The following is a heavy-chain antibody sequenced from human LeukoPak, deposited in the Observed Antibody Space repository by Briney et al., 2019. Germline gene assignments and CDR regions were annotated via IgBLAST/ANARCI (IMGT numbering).Heavy chain of an antibody. J-gene: IGHJ4*02. CDR3: ARMGDGKARFMDY. Sequence: GGSLRLSCAASGFTFSSYSMNWVRQAPGKGLEWVSSISSSSSYIYYADSVKGRFTISRDNAKNSLYLQMNSLRAEDTAVYYCARMGDGKARFMDYWGRGTLVTVSS. CDR1: GFTFSSYS. V-gene: IGHV3-21*01. CDR2: ISSSSSYI. D-gene: IGHD2-21*02.